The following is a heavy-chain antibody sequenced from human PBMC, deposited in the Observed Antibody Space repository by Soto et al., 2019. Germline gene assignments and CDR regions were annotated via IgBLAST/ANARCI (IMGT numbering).Heavy chain of an antibody. CDR3: AKGRSYYYYYGVDV. CDR2: IYSGGST. CDR1: GFIVSKTY. V-gene: IGHV3-53*01. J-gene: IGHJ6*02. Sequence: LRLPCAEDGFIVSKTYMSWVRQVSGKGLELVSVIYSGGSTYYADSVKGRFTISRDNSKSTLYLQMNSLRAEDTVLYYCAKGRSYYYYYGVDVWGQGTTVTVSS.